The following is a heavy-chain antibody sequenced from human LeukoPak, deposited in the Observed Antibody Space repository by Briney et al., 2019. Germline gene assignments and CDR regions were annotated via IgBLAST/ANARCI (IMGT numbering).Heavy chain of an antibody. CDR3: ARVGSSGWEDY. J-gene: IGHJ4*02. CDR1: GFTFIDYE. Sequence: GGSLRLSCAASGFTFIDYEMNWVRQAPGKGLEWVGRIRNKANSYTTESAASVKGRFTISRDDSKNSLYLQINSLKIEDTAVYSCARVGSSGWEDYWGQGTLVTASS. D-gene: IGHD6-19*01. CDR2: IRNKANSYTT. V-gene: IGHV3-72*01.